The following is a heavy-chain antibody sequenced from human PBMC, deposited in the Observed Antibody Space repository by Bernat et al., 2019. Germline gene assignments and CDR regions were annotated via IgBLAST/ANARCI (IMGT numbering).Heavy chain of an antibody. D-gene: IGHD3-3*01. CDR2: ISGSGGST. CDR1: GFTFSSYA. Sequence: EVQLVESGGGLVQPGGSLRLSCAASGFTFSSYAMSWVRQAPGKGLEWVSAISGSGGSTYYADSVKGRFTISRDNSKNTLYLQMNSLRAEDTAVYYCAKESEWLSSHLYYFDYWGQGTLVTVSS. CDR3: AKESEWLSSHLYYFDY. V-gene: IGHV3-23*04. J-gene: IGHJ4*02.